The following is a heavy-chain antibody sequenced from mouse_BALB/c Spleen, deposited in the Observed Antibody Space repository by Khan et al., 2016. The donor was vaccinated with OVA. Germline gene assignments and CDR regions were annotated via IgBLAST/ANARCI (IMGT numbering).Heavy chain of an antibody. CDR1: GYSFTSYY. D-gene: IGHD1-1*01. Sequence: VQLQQSGPELMKPGASVKISCKASGYSFTSYYIHWVKQSHGKNLEWIGYIDPFNGGPSYNQKFKGKATLTVDKSSSTAYMHLSSLTSEDSAVXYCTRHGSISWFAYWGQGTLVTVSA. J-gene: IGHJ3*01. V-gene: IGHV1-31*01. CDR3: TRHGSISWFAY. CDR2: IDPFNGGP.